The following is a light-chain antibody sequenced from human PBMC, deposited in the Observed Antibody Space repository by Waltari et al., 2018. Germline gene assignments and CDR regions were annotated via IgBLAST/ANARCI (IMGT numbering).Light chain of an antibody. CDR2: NHN. Sequence: QSILTQPPSASGTPGQRVTISCSGSSSNIGSTAVNWYQQVPGTAPKRLLYNHNRRPSGVPDRFSGSKSGTSASLAISGLQSDDEADYYCAAWDDSLNGPVFGGGTKLTVL. CDR1: SSNIGSTA. CDR3: AAWDDSLNGPV. J-gene: IGLJ3*02. V-gene: IGLV1-44*01.